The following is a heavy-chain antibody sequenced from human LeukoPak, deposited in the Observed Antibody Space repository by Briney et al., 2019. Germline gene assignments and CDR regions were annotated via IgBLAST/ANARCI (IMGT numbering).Heavy chain of an antibody. D-gene: IGHD1-7*01. V-gene: IGHV1-46*01. J-gene: IGHJ5*02. CDR3: ARLRYGRTGTNNNWFDP. Sequence: ASVKVSCKASGYTFTSYYMHWVRQAPGQGLEWMGIINPSGGSTTYAQKFQGRVTMTRDMSTSTVYMELSSLRSEDTAVYYCARLRYGRTGTNNNWFDPWGQGTLVTVSS. CDR1: GYTFTSYY. CDR2: INPSGGST.